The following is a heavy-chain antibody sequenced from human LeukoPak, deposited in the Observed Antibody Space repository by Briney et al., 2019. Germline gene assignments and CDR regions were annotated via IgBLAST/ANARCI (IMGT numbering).Heavy chain of an antibody. V-gene: IGHV3-30*02. Sequence: GGSLRLSCAASGFTFTNYGIHGVRQAPGKGLEWVAFIGYNERDKHYADSAKGRFTISRENSKNTLYLQMNSMRGEATGVFYGAKDQGYSQDYWGQGTLVTVSS. J-gene: IGHJ4*02. CDR3: AKDQGYSQDY. D-gene: IGHD5-18*01. CDR1: GFTFTNYG. CDR2: IGYNERDK.